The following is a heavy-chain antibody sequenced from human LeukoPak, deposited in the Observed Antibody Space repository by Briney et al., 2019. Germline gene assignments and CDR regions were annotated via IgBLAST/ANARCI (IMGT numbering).Heavy chain of an antibody. J-gene: IGHJ4*02. CDR2: ISISGTKT. CDR3: ANEIRPNDY. CDR1: EFDFSTHA. Sequence: GGPLRLSCAASEFDFSTHAMTWVRQAPGKGLEWVSAISISGTKTYYADSVKGRFTISRDNSKNTLYLQMYSLRAEDTAVYYCANEIRPNDYWGQGTLVTVSS. D-gene: IGHD4-17*01. V-gene: IGHV3-23*01.